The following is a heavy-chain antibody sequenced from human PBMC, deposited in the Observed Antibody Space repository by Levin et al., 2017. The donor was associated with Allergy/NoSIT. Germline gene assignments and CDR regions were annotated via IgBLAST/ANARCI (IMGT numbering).Heavy chain of an antibody. V-gene: IGHV3-48*02. CDR2: ISSSSSTI. CDR1: GFTFSSYS. CDR3: ARDPDKAAAGYWYFDL. Sequence: GGSLRLSCAASGFTFSSYSMNWVRQAPGKGLEWVSYISSSSSTIYYADSVKGRFTISRDNAKNSLYLQMNSLRDEDTAVYYCARDPDKAAAGYWYFDLWGRGTLVTVSS. J-gene: IGHJ2*01. D-gene: IGHD6-13*01.